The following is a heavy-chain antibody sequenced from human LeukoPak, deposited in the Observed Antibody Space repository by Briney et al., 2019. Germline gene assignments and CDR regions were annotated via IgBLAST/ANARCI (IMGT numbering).Heavy chain of an antibody. CDR1: GFTFSTFA. Sequence: GGSLRLSCAASGFTFSTFAMSWVRQDPGRGLEWVSSITGAGDTTYYPESVKGRFIISRDNSKNTLYLQMNSLRVEDTAVYFCARGAATGPTLGLDYWGQGTLVTVSS. D-gene: IGHD6-13*01. J-gene: IGHJ4*02. V-gene: IGHV3-23*01. CDR3: ARGAATGPTLGLDY. CDR2: ITGAGDTT.